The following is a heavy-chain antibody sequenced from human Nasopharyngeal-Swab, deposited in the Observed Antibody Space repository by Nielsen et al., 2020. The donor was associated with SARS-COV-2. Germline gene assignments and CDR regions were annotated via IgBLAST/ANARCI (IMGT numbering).Heavy chain of an antibody. CDR2: IYVGGDT. CDR1: GSAVSRTN. CDR3: ASNWRYSSFVPRMAPDFDI. D-gene: IGHD6-13*01. V-gene: IGHV3-53*04. Sequence: GGSLRPSCAAAGSAVSRTNMTWVRQAPGKGLEWVSIIYVGGDTYYADSVKGRFTISRHNSENTLFLQMNSLRVEDTAMYYCASNWRYSSFVPRMAPDFDIWGQGTMVTVSS. J-gene: IGHJ3*02.